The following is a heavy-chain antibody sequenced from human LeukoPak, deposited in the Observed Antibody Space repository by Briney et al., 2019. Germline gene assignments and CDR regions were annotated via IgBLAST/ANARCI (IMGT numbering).Heavy chain of an antibody. CDR1: GYTFTDFG. J-gene: IGHJ4*02. V-gene: IGHV1-18*01. D-gene: IGHD5-18*01. CDR3: TRDLGVDTTMIFFDY. CDR2: ISAYNGNK. Sequence: ASVKVSCEASGYTFTDFGISWVRQAPGQGLEWMGWISAYNGNKNYVQKFQGRVTMTTDTSTSTAYMELTSLRSDDTAMYYCTRDLGVDTTMIFFDYWGQGTLVTVSS.